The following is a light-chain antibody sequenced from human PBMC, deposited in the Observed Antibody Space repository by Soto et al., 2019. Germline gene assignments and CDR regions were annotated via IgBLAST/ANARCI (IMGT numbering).Light chain of an antibody. V-gene: IGKV1-9*01. CDR2: AAS. CDR1: QGISSF. CDR3: QQYNSYSPT. Sequence: IPLKKTRSWLSASVGAQVTITFRASQGISSFLAWYQQKPGKAPKLLIYAASSLQSGVPSRFSGSGSETEFTLTISGLQPGDSATYYCQQYNSYSPTFGQGTRLEI. J-gene: IGKJ5*01.